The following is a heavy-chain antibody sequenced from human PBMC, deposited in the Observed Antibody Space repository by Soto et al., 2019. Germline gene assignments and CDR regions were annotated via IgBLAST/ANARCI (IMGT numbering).Heavy chain of an antibody. J-gene: IGHJ3*02. CDR1: GFTFSSSA. Sequence: HPGGSLRLSCAASGFTFSSSAMSWVRQAPGKGLEWVATFRESGETTHYADSVKGRFTISRDASKNMLNLQMNSLRAEDTAIYYCATEVIYYDSSGYWTVVGDTLDIWGQGTMVTVSS. D-gene: IGHD3-22*01. CDR2: FRESGETT. V-gene: IGHV3-23*01. CDR3: ATEVIYYDSSGYWTVVGDTLDI.